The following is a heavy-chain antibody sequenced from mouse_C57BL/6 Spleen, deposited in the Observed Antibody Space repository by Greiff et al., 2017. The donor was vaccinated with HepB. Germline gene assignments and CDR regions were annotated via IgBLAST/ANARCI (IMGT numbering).Heavy chain of an antibody. CDR1: GYTFTDYN. CDR3: ARGAYYSNDGFAY. Sequence: VQLKESGPELVKPGASVKMSCKASGYTFTDYNMHWVKQSHGKSLEWIGYINPNNGGTSYNQKFKGKATLTVNKSSSTAYMELRSLTSEDSAVYYCARGAYYSNDGFAYWGQGTLVTVSA. V-gene: IGHV1-22*01. CDR2: INPNNGGT. J-gene: IGHJ3*01. D-gene: IGHD2-5*01.